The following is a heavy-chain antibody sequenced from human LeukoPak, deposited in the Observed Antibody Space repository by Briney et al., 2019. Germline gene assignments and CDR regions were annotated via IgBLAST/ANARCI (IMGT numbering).Heavy chain of an antibody. V-gene: IGHV1-8*01. D-gene: IGHD5-18*01. Sequence: ASVKVSCKASVYTFTSYDINLVRQATGQGLEWMGWMNPNSGNTGYAQKFQGRVTMTRNTSISTAYMELSSLRSEDTAVYYCARWVGTAMDHYFDYWGQGTLVTVSS. J-gene: IGHJ4*02. CDR3: ARWVGTAMDHYFDY. CDR1: VYTFTSYD. CDR2: MNPNSGNT.